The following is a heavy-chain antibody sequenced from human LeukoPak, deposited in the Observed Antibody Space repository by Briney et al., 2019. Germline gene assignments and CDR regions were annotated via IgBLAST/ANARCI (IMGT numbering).Heavy chain of an antibody. D-gene: IGHD1-1*01. J-gene: IGHJ4*02. Sequence: PGGSLRLSCAASGFTVSSNYMSWVRQAPGKGLEWVSVIYSGGSTYYADSVKGRFTISRDNSKNTLYLQINSLRAEDTAVYYCARVPTSGYYFDYWGQGTLVTVSS. CDR1: GFTVSSNY. CDR3: ARVPTSGYYFDY. CDR2: IYSGGST. V-gene: IGHV3-66*01.